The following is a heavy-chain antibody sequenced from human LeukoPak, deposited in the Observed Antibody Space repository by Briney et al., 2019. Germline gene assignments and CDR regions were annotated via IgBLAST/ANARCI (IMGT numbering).Heavy chain of an antibody. Sequence: AGGSLRLSCAASGFTFSSYGMHWVRQAPGKGLEWVAVIWYDGSNKYYADSVKGRFTISRDNSKNTLYLQMNSLRAEDTAVYYCAKDRGGWLRLTYYFDYWGQGTLVTVSS. D-gene: IGHD5-12*01. CDR2: IWYDGSNK. V-gene: IGHV3-33*06. CDR3: AKDRGGWLRLTYYFDY. J-gene: IGHJ4*02. CDR1: GFTFSSYG.